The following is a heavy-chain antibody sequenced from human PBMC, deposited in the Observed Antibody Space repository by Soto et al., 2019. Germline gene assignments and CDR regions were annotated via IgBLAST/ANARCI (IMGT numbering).Heavy chain of an antibody. CDR1: GYSLTSYG. J-gene: IGHJ4*02. Sequence: ASVEVSCRASGYSLTSYGGHWGRQDPGQRLEWMGWINAGNGNTKCSQKFQGRVTINRDTSASTAYMELSRLRSEDTAVYYCARDGAGAGNINFDYWGQATLVTVSS. CDR2: INAGNGNT. D-gene: IGHD6-19*01. CDR3: ARDGAGAGNINFDY. V-gene: IGHV1-3*01.